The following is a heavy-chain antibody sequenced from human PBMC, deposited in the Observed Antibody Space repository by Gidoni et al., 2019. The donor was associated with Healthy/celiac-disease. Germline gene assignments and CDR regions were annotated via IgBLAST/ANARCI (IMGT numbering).Heavy chain of an antibody. J-gene: IGHJ4*02. D-gene: IGHD6-19*01. CDR3: ARVFHEITGGWYEYEGFDY. CDR2: IYYSGST. V-gene: IGHV4-39*07. Sequence: SCRSRAQDWIRQPPGKGLEWIGSIYYSGSTYYNPSLKSRVPISVDTSKNQFSLKLSSVTAADTAVYYCARVFHEITGGWYEYEGFDYWGQGTLVTVSS. CDR1: SCRSRA.